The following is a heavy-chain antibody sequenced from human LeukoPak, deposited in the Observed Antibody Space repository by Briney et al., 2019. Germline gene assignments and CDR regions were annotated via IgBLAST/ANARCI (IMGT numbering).Heavy chain of an antibody. D-gene: IGHD1-26*01. CDR2: IYYSGST. J-gene: IGHJ4*02. CDR1: GGSISSYY. V-gene: IGHV4-59*01. Sequence: SETLSLTCTVSGGSISSYYWSWIRQPPGKGLEWSGYIYYSGSTNYNPSLKSRVTISVDTSKNQFSLKLSSVTAADTAVYYCAREVSVGAIDYWGQGTLVTVSS. CDR3: AREVSVGAIDY.